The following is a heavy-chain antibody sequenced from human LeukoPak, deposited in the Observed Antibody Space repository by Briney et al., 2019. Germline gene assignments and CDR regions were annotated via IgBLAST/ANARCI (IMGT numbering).Heavy chain of an antibody. Sequence: PSETLSLTCTVSGGSISSGSYYWSWIRQPAGKGLEWIGRIYTSGSTNYNPSLKSRVTISVDTSKNQFSLKLSSVTAADTAVYYCARAYGSGRWRYYYYMDVWGKGTTVTISS. V-gene: IGHV4-61*02. D-gene: IGHD3-10*01. J-gene: IGHJ6*03. CDR2: IYTSGST. CDR1: GGSISSGSYY. CDR3: ARAYGSGRWRYYYYMDV.